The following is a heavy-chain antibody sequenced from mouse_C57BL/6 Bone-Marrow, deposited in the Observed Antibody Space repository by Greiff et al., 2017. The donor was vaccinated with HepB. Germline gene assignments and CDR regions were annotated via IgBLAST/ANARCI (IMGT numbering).Heavy chain of an antibody. V-gene: IGHV1-55*01. Sequence: QVQLQQPGAELVKPGASVKMSCKASGYTFTSYWITWVKQRPGQGLEWIGDIYPGSGSTNYNEKFKSKATLTVDTPSSTAYMQLSSLTSEDSAVYYCARPNWDGGFAYWGQGTLVTVSA. CDR2: IYPGSGST. CDR1: GYTFTSYW. J-gene: IGHJ3*01. D-gene: IGHD4-1*01. CDR3: ARPNWDGGFAY.